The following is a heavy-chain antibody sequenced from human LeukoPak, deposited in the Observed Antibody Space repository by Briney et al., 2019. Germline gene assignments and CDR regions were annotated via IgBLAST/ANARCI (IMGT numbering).Heavy chain of an antibody. J-gene: IGHJ4*02. CDR2: INHSGST. V-gene: IGHV4-34*01. Sequence: SETLSLTCAVYGGSFSGYYWSWIRQPPGKGLEWIGEINHSGSTNYNPSLKSRVTISVDTSKNQFSLKLNSVTAADTAVYYCARRNYYDSTGYYDSWGLGALVTISS. D-gene: IGHD3-22*01. CDR3: ARRNYYDSTGYYDS. CDR1: GGSFSGYY.